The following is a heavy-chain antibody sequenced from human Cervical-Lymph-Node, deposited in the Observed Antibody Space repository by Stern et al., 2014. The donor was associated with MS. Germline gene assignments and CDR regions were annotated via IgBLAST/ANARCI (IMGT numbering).Heavy chain of an antibody. Sequence: EVQLLQSGGGWVQPGGSLRLSCSASGFTFSTYSMNWVRQAPGKGLEWVSYISSSRTTTYYADSVKGRFTISRDNGKRSVYLQMDSLRDEDTAVYYCAREPNSSGLDYWGQGTLVTVSS. CDR2: ISSSRTTT. CDR3: AREPNSSGLDY. J-gene: IGHJ4*02. CDR1: GFTFSTYS. D-gene: IGHD6-19*01. V-gene: IGHV3-48*02.